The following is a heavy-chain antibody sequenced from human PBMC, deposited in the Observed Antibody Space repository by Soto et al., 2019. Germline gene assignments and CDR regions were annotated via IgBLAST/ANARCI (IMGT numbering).Heavy chain of an antibody. V-gene: IGHV3-23*01. J-gene: IGHJ4*02. D-gene: IGHD3-3*01. CDR3: AKRANFWSGFDY. CDR1: GLTFSSYA. Sequence: EVQLLESGGGLVQPGGFLRLSCAASGLTFSSYAMGWVRQAPGKGLEWVSGISDSGGSTDYADSVKGRFTISRDNSKNRLYLQMNSLRGEDTAVYYCAKRANFWSGFDYWGQGTLVTVS. CDR2: ISDSGGST.